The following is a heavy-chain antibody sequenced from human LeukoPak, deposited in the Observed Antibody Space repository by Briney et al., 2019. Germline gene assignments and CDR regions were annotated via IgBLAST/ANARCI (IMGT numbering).Heavy chain of an antibody. CDR2: MNPNSGNT. CDR1: GYTFTSYD. J-gene: IGHJ5*02. Sequence: ASVKVSCKASGYTFTSYDINWVRQATGQGLEWMGRMNPNSGNTGYAQKFQGRVTMTRNTSISTAYMELSSLRSEDTAVYYCARGPPRRVPAAIFRRKTNQNWFDPWGQGTLVTVSS. D-gene: IGHD2-2*01. V-gene: IGHV1-8*01. CDR3: ARGPPRRVPAAIFRRKTNQNWFDP.